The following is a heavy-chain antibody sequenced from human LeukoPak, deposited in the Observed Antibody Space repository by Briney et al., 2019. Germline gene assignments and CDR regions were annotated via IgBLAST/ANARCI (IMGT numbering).Heavy chain of an antibody. CDR1: GYSFTGYW. CDR2: IYPGDSDT. CDR3: ARMMATTSNWFDP. D-gene: IGHD5-24*01. Sequence: GESLKISCKGSGYSFTGYWIGWVRQMPGKGLEWMGIIYPGDSDTRYSPSFQGQVTISADKSITTAYLQWSSLKASDTAMYYCARMMATTSNWFDPWGQGTLVTVSS. J-gene: IGHJ5*02. V-gene: IGHV5-51*01.